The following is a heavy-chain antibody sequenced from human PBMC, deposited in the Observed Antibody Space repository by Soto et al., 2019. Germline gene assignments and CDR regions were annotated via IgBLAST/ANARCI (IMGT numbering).Heavy chain of an antibody. CDR1: GFTFSSYG. Sequence: GGSLRLSCAASGFTFSSYGMHWVRQAPGKGLEWVAVISYDGSNKYYADSVKGRFTISRDNSKNTLYLQMNSLRAEDTAVYYCANWEWESRGYFDYWGQGTLVTVSS. V-gene: IGHV3-30*18. CDR2: ISYDGSNK. CDR3: ANWEWESRGYFDY. J-gene: IGHJ4*02. D-gene: IGHD1-26*01.